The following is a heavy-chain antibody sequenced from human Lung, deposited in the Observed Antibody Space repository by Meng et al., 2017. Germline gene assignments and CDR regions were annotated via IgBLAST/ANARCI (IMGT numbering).Heavy chain of an antibody. CDR3: ARVKYSSSWYLDF. V-gene: IGHV4-39*07. D-gene: IGHD6-13*01. J-gene: IGHJ4*02. CDR2: ISDGGNT. CDR1: GRSSSSSSYY. Sequence: LQLQESRPTPVQPSETLSLTCNLSGRSSSSSSYYWGWIRQPPGKGLEWIGRISDGGNTYYNPSLQSRVSISVDTSKNQFSLKLRSVTAADTAVYYCARVKYSSSWYLDFWGQGALVTVSS.